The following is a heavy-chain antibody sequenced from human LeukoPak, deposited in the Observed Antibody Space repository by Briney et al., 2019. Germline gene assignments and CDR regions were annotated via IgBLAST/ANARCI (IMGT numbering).Heavy chain of an antibody. CDR1: GYTFTGYY. Sequence: ASVKVSCKASGYTFTGYYMHWVRQAPGQGLEWMGWINPNSGGTNYAQKFQGRVTITADESTSTAYMELSSLRSEDTAVYYCARAMGYSSGWYPGWFDPWGQGTLVTVSS. D-gene: IGHD6-19*01. CDR3: ARAMGYSSGWYPGWFDP. CDR2: INPNSGGT. V-gene: IGHV1-2*02. J-gene: IGHJ5*02.